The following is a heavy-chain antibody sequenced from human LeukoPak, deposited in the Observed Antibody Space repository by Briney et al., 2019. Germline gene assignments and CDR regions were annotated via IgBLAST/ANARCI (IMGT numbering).Heavy chain of an antibody. CDR3: AKVRSGYDSRYCSGGSCYSPYYYMDV. CDR2: ISGSGGST. D-gene: IGHD2-15*01. J-gene: IGHJ6*03. Sequence: PGGSLRLACAASAFTFTSYAMSWVRQAPGKGLEWVSAISGSGGSTYYADSVKGRFTISRDNSKHTLYLQMNSLRAEDTAVYYCAKVRSGYDSRYCSGGSCYSPYYYMDVWGKGTTVTVSS. CDR1: AFTFTSYA. V-gene: IGHV3-23*01.